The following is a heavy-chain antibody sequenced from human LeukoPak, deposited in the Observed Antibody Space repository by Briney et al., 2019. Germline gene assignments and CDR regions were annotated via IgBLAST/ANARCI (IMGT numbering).Heavy chain of an antibody. CDR2: INAGNGNT. J-gene: IGHJ4*02. CDR1: GYTFSSYT. D-gene: IGHD2-15*01. V-gene: IGHV1-3*01. CDR3: ARSREGCGGICEFDY. Sequence: ASVKVSCKTSGYTFSSYTIHWVRQAPGQSLEWMGWINAGNGNTKYSQKFQGRVTITRDTSAITAYMELSSLTSEDTAVYYCARSREGCGGICEFDYWGQGTLVTVSS.